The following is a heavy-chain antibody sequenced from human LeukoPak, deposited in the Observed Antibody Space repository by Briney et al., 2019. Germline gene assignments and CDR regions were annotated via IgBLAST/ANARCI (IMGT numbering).Heavy chain of an antibody. Sequence: GRSLRLSCAASGFTFSSYGMHWVRQAPGKGLDWVAVIWYDGTNKYYADSVKGRFTISRDNSKNTLYLQMNSLRAEDTAVYYCAKELIGGRYWGQGTLVTVSS. J-gene: IGHJ4*02. CDR2: IWYDGTNK. CDR1: GFTFSSYG. CDR3: AKELIGGRY. V-gene: IGHV3-33*06. D-gene: IGHD1-26*01.